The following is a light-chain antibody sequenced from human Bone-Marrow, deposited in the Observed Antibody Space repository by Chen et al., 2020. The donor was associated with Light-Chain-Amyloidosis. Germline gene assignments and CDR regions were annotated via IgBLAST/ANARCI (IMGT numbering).Light chain of an antibody. CDR2: DDS. CDR3: QVWDRSSDRPV. J-gene: IGLJ3*02. V-gene: IGLV3-21*02. CDR1: NIGSTS. Sequence: SYVLTQPSSVSVAPGQTATIACGGNNIGSTSVHWYQQTPGQAPLLVVYDDSDRPSGIPERLSGSNSGNTATVASSRGEAGDEADYYCQVWDRSSDRPVFGGGTKLTVL.